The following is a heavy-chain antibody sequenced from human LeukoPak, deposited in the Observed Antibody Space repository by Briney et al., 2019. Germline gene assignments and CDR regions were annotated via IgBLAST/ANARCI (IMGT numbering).Heavy chain of an antibody. Sequence: GGSLRLSCAASGFSFRSYWMSWVRQAPGKGLEWVANIESDGSEKNYADSVKGRFTISRDNAKNSLYLQMDSLRAEDTAVYYCAASGGMGDYWGQGTLVTVSS. CDR2: IESDGSEK. CDR3: AASGGMGDY. D-gene: IGHD2-15*01. J-gene: IGHJ4*02. V-gene: IGHV3-7*03. CDR1: GFSFRSYW.